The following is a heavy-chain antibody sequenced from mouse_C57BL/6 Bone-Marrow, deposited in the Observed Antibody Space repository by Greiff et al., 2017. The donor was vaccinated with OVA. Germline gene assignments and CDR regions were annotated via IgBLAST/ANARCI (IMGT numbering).Heavy chain of an antibody. CDR2: IDPSDSYT. CDR1: GYTFTSYW. D-gene: IGHD1-1*01. Sequence: VQLQQPGAELVMPGASVKLSCKASGYTFTSYWMHWVKQRPGQGLEWIGEIDPSDSYTNYNQKFKGKSTLTVDKSSSTAYMQLSSLTSEYSAFYYCARAPLYYGSSYFDYWGQGTTLTVSS. CDR3: ARAPLYYGSSYFDY. V-gene: IGHV1-69*01. J-gene: IGHJ2*01.